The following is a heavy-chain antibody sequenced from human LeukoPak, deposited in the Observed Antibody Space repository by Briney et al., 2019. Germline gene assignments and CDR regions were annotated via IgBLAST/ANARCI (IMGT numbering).Heavy chain of an antibody. J-gene: IGHJ4*02. CDR2: IKEDGTET. Sequence: GGSLRLSCAASGFMFSSNWMSWVRLNPGKGLEWVANIKEDGTETYYVDSVKGRFTISRDNAKNSLYLQMNSLRVEDTAVYYCAKEGRSLQTYWGQGTLVTVSS. CDR1: GFMFSSNW. V-gene: IGHV3-7*03. CDR3: AKEGRSLQTY. D-gene: IGHD5-24*01.